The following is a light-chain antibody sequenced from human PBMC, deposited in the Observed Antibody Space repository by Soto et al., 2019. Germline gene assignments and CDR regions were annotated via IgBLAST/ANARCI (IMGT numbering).Light chain of an antibody. Sequence: DIQMTQSPSSLPASVGDRVTITCRASQGIRNDLAWYQQKPGTAPKRLIYAASSLQSGVPSRFSGSGSGTEFTLTISSLQPEDFATYYCLQHNSYPWAFGQGTKVEIK. CDR2: AAS. V-gene: IGKV1-17*01. CDR1: QGIRND. J-gene: IGKJ1*01. CDR3: LQHNSYPWA.